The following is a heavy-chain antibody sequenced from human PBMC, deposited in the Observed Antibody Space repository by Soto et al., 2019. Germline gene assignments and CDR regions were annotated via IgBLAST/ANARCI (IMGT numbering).Heavy chain of an antibody. CDR2: MNPNSGNT. Sequence: ASVKVSCKASGYTFTSYDINWVRQATGQGLEWMGWMNPNSGNTGYAQKFQGRVTMTRNTSISTAYMELSSLRSEDTAVYYCARGQGLLLEWSRNWLDPWGQGTLVTVSS. CDR1: GYTFTSYD. CDR3: ARGQGLLLEWSRNWLDP. J-gene: IGHJ5*02. V-gene: IGHV1-8*01. D-gene: IGHD3-3*01.